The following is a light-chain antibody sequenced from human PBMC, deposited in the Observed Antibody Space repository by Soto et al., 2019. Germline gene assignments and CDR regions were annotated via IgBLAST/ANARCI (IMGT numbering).Light chain of an antibody. Sequence: EVVLTQSPGTLSLSPGERATLSCRASQSVSSNYLAWYQQKPGQAPRLLIYGAFNRATGIPDRFSGGGSGTDFTLTISSLESEDFAVYFCQQYGDRPRTFGQGTKVDIK. CDR2: GAF. CDR3: QQYGDRPRT. J-gene: IGKJ1*01. CDR1: QSVSSNY. V-gene: IGKV3-20*01.